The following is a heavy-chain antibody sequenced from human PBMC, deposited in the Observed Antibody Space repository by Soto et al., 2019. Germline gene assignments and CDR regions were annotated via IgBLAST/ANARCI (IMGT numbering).Heavy chain of an antibody. Sequence: ESLKISCKGSGYSFTSYWISWVRQMPGKGLEWMGRIDPSDSYTNYSPSFQGHVTISADKSISTAYLQWSSLKASDTAMYYCARPHYAILHGYSLGAFDIWGQGTMVTVSS. V-gene: IGHV5-10-1*01. CDR1: GYSFTSYW. CDR2: IDPSDSYT. J-gene: IGHJ3*02. D-gene: IGHD3-9*01. CDR3: ARPHYAILHGYSLGAFDI.